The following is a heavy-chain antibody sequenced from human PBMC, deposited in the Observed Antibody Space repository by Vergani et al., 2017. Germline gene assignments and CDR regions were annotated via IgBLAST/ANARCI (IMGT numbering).Heavy chain of an antibody. J-gene: IGHJ2*01. Sequence: QVQLQESGPGLVKPSETLSLTCTVSGGSISSYYWSWIRQPPGKGLEWIGYIYYSGSTNYNPSLKSRVTISVDTSKNQFSLKLSYVTAADTAVYYCARADYDSSGYPSGWYFDLWGRGTLVTVSS. CDR2: IYYSGST. CDR3: ARADYDSSGYPSGWYFDL. V-gene: IGHV4-59*01. CDR1: GGSISSYY. D-gene: IGHD3-22*01.